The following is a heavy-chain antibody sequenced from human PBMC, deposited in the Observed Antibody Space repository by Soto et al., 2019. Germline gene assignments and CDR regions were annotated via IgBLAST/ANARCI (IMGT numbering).Heavy chain of an antibody. CDR1: GGSLSGYY. CDR2: VNPGGIT. V-gene: IGHV4-34*01. Sequence: SETLSLTCAVYGGSLSGYYWTWIRQPPGKGLEWIGEVNPGGITNYSPSVKSRLKISLDTSTKEVSLEMTSVTAAYTAVYYCGRVVIKMALQSIDSWGPGTLVTVSS. CDR3: GRVVIKMALQSIDS. J-gene: IGHJ4*02.